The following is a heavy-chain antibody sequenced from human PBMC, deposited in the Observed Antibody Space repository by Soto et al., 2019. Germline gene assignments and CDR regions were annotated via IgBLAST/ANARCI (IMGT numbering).Heavy chain of an antibody. CDR2: IDDRGIYM. Sequence: GGSLRLSCAASGFSLRPYTVTWVRQAPGKGLEWVSSIDDRGIYMHYADSVKGRFTVSRDNAANLVYLQMVSLRVEDTAVYYCAKTRYSSSFEDWFDPWGQGTLVTVSS. V-gene: IGHV3-21*01. CDR1: GFSLRPYT. J-gene: IGHJ5*02. D-gene: IGHD6-6*01. CDR3: AKTRYSSSFEDWFDP.